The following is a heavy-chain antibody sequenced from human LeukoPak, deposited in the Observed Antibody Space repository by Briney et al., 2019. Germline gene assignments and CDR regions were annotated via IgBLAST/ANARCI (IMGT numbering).Heavy chain of an antibody. V-gene: IGHV5-51*01. CDR2: IYPGDSDT. D-gene: IGHD2-21*02. Sequence: GESLKISCKGSGYSFTSYWIDWVRQMPGKGLEWMGIIYPGDSDTRYSPSFQGQVTISADKSISTAYLQWSSLKASDTAMYYCARLHQIVVVTATAGMDYWGQGTLVTVSS. CDR1: GYSFTSYW. CDR3: ARLHQIVVVTATAGMDY. J-gene: IGHJ4*02.